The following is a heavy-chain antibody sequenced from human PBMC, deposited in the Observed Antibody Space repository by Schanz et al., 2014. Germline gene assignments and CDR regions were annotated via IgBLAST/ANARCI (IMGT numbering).Heavy chain of an antibody. CDR1: GGSFSGYY. V-gene: IGHV4-34*01. D-gene: IGHD5-12*01. Sequence: QVQLRQWGAGLLRPSETLSLTCAVYGGSFSGYYWTWIRQPPGKRLEWIGEISHSGDTNFNPSLKSRVTISVDTSKSQFSLRMNSLTAADTAIYYCARGGSVATIAPYTWFDPWGQGTLVTVSS. J-gene: IGHJ5*02. CDR3: ARGGSVATIAPYTWFDP. CDR2: ISHSGDT.